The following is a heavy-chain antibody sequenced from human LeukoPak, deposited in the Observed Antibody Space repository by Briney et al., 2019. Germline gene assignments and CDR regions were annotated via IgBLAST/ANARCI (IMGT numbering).Heavy chain of an antibody. Sequence: SETLSLXCAVYGGSFSGYYWSWIRQPPGKGLECIGEINHSGSTDYNPSLKSRVTISVDTSKNQFSLKLSSVTAADTAVYYCARGIVGATPPLDYWGQGTLVTVSS. D-gene: IGHD1-26*01. CDR3: ARGIVGATPPLDY. CDR1: GGSFSGYY. V-gene: IGHV4-34*01. J-gene: IGHJ4*02. CDR2: INHSGST.